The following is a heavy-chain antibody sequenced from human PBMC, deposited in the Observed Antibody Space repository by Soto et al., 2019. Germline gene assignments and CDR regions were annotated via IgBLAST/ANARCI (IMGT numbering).Heavy chain of an antibody. CDR3: ARALKGIAAAGTEYYFDY. CDR2: IYYSGST. D-gene: IGHD6-13*01. V-gene: IGHV4-31*03. CDR1: GGSISSGSYY. Sequence: SETLSLTCTVSGGSISSGSYYWSWIRQHPGKGLEWIGYIYYSGSTYYNPSLKSRVTISVDTSKNQFSLKLSSVTAADTAVYYCARALKGIAAAGTEYYFDYWGQGTLVTSPQ. J-gene: IGHJ4*02.